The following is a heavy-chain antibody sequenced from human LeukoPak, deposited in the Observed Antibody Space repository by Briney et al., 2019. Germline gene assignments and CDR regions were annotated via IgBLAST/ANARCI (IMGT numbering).Heavy chain of an antibody. CDR2: MNPNSGNT. Sequence: EASVKVSCKASGYTFTSYGISWVRQAPGQGLEWMGWMNPNSGNTGYAQKFQGRVTMTRNTSISTAYMELSSLRSEDTAVYYCARGDYYDTSGYAYWGQGTLVTVS. CDR3: ARGDYYDTSGYAY. V-gene: IGHV1-8*02. D-gene: IGHD3-22*01. CDR1: GYTFTSYG. J-gene: IGHJ4*02.